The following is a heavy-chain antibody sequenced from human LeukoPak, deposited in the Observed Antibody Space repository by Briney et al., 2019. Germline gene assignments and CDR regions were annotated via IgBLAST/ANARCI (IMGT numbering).Heavy chain of an antibody. CDR1: GFTFSSYA. CDR2: ISSNGGST. CDR3: VKTPLRLGELSPEYFQH. D-gene: IGHD3-16*02. Sequence: GGSLRLSCSASGFTFSSYAMHWVRQAPGKGLEYVSAISSNGGSTYYADSVKGRFTISRDNSKNTLYLQMSSLSPEDTALYYCVKTPLRLGELSPEYFQHWGQGTLVTVSS. J-gene: IGHJ1*01. V-gene: IGHV3-64D*09.